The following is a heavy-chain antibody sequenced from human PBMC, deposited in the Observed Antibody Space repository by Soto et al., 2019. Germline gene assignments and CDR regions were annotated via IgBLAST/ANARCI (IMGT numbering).Heavy chain of an antibody. D-gene: IGHD6-13*01. CDR2: MNPNSGNT. CDR1: GYTFTSYD. V-gene: IGHV1-8*01. CDR3: ARVGVAAAGRPRYYYYYYMDV. J-gene: IGHJ6*03. Sequence: QVQLVQSGAEVKKPGASVKVSCKASGYTFTSYDINWVRQATGQGLKWMGWMNPNSGNTGYAQKFQGRVTMTRNTSISTAYMELSSLRSEDTAVYYCARVGVAAAGRPRYYYYYYMDVWGIGTTVTVSS.